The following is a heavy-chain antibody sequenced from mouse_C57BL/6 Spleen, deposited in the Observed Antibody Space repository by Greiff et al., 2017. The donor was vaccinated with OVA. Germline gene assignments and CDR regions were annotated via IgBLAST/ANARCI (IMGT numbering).Heavy chain of an antibody. J-gene: IGHJ4*01. V-gene: IGHV1-55*01. Sequence: QVQLQQPGAELVKPGASVKMSCKASGYTFTSYWITWVKQRPGQGLEWIGDIYPGSGSTNYNEKFKSKATLTVDTSSSTAYLQLSSLTSEDSAVYYCARYGYGHYYAMDYWGQGTSVTVSS. CDR3: ARYGYGHYYAMDY. CDR1: GYTFTSYW. CDR2: IYPGSGST. D-gene: IGHD2-2*01.